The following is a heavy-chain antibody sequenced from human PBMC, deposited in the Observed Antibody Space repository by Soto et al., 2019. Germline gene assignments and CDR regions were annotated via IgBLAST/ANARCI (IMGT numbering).Heavy chain of an antibody. CDR3: ARDQAASAVDY. V-gene: IGHV3-53*01. CDR2: IYSGGTT. Sequence: GGSLRLSCAASGFTVSSKSMSWVRQAPGKGLEWVSVIYSGGTTYYADSVRGRFTISRDNSRNTLYLQMNSLRAEDTAVYYCARDQAASAVDYWGQGTLVTVS. D-gene: IGHD6-13*01. CDR1: GFTVSSKS. J-gene: IGHJ4*02.